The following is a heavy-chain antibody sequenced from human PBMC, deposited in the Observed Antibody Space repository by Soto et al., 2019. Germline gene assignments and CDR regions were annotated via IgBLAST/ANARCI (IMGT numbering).Heavy chain of an antibody. CDR1: GYTFTSYY. Sequence: QVQLVQSGAEVKKPGASVKVSCKASGYTFTSYYMHWVRQAPGQGLEWMGIINPSVGSTSYAQKFQGRVTMTRDTSTSTVYMELSSLRSEDTAVYYCARDRQWGFLSGAFDIWGQGTMVTVSS. D-gene: IGHD2-8*01. CDR3: ARDRQWGFLSGAFDI. J-gene: IGHJ3*02. V-gene: IGHV1-46*01. CDR2: INPSVGST.